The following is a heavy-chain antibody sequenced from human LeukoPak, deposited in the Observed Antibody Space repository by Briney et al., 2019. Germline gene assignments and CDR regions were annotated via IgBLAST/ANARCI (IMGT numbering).Heavy chain of an antibody. CDR1: GFTVSSNY. D-gene: IGHD3-10*01. CDR3: AGPYYYGSGSYYY. J-gene: IGHJ4*02. Sequence: GGSLRLSCAASGFTVSSNYMSWVRQAPGKGLEWVSVIYSGGSTYYADSVKGRFTISRDNSKNTLYLQMGSLRAEDMAVYYCAGPYYYGSGSYYYWGQGTLVTVSS. CDR2: IYSGGST. V-gene: IGHV3-66*04.